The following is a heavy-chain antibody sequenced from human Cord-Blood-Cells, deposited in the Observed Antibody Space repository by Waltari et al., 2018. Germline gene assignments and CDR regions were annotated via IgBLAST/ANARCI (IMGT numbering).Heavy chain of an antibody. CDR3: ARGYYDSSAFDI. V-gene: IGHV1-8*03. Sequence: QVQLVQSGAEVKKPGASVKVSCKASGYTFTSYDINWVRQATGQGLEWMGWVNPKSGNTGYAQKCQGRVTITRNTSISTAYMELSSLRSEDTAVYYWARGYYDSSAFDIWGQGTMVTVAS. CDR1: GYTFTSYD. D-gene: IGHD3-22*01. CDR2: VNPKSGNT. J-gene: IGHJ3*02.